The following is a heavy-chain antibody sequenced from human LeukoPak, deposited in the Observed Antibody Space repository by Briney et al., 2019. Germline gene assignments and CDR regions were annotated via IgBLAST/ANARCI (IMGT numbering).Heavy chain of an antibody. J-gene: IGHJ4*02. V-gene: IGHV3-7*01. CDR1: GISFSNYW. D-gene: IGHD3-9*01. CDR2: INQDGSER. CDR3: ARDGHNTNLDEFDL. Sequence: GGSLRLSCSASGISFSNYWMHWVRQAPGKGLEWVANINQDGSERYYVDSVKGRFTVSRDNTKNTVHLQMDGLGAEDTAVYYCARDGHNTNLDEFDLWGQGTLVTVSS.